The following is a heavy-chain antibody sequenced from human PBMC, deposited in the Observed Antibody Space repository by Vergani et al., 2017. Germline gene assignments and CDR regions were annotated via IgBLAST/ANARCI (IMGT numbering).Heavy chain of an antibody. CDR3: ARVNVPWFFDY. Sequence: QVQLVQSGAEVTKPGASVKISCKASGYTFTSYYVHWVRQAPGQGLEWMGIIDHSGGRKNYAQKFQGRVTMTRDTSTSTVYMEVSSLRSEDTAVYYCARVNVPWFFDYWGQGTLVTVAS. CDR2: IDHSGGRK. CDR1: GYTFTSYY. D-gene: IGHD3-22*01. V-gene: IGHV1-46*01. J-gene: IGHJ4*02.